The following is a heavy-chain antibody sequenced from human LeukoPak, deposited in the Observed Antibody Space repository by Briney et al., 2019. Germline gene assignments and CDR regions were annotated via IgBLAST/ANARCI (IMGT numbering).Heavy chain of an antibody. D-gene: IGHD3-10*01. J-gene: IGHJ4*02. CDR1: GFTFSDHF. CDR2: IGGSGSTI. V-gene: IGHV3-11*01. Sequence: PGGSLRLSCAASGFTFSDHFMSWIRQAPGKGLEWVSYIGGSGSTIYYADSVQGRFTISRDNAKNSLYLQMNSLRAEDTAVYYCARNIISPYGSVLPNFDYWGQGTLVTVSS. CDR3: ARNIISPYGSVLPNFDY.